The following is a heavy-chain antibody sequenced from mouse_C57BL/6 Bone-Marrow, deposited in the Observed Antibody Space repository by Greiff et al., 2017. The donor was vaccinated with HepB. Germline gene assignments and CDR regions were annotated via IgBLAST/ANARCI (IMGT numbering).Heavy chain of an antibody. Sequence: QVHVKQSGAELVKPGASVKMSCKASGYTFTSYWITWVKQRPGQGLEWIGDIYPGSGSTNYNEKFKSKATLTVDTSSSTAYMQLSSLTSGDSAVYYCARGGWLLRLRDWGQGTLVTVSA. CDR3: ARGGWLLRLRD. CDR2: IYPGSGST. D-gene: IGHD2-3*01. CDR1: GYTFTSYW. V-gene: IGHV1-55*01. J-gene: IGHJ3*01.